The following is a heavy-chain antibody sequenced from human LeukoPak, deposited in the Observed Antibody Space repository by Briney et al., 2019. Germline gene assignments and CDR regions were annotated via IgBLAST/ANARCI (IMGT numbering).Heavy chain of an antibody. D-gene: IGHD2-15*01. CDR3: ARVHGGYPFDQ. CDR1: GFTFSSYA. J-gene: IGHJ4*02. Sequence: GGSLRLSCAASGFTFSSYAMSWVRQAPGKGLEWVAVISNDGSNKKYADSVKGRFNISRDNVKNSLYLQMNGLRAEDTAVYYCARVHGGYPFDQWGQGTLVTVSS. CDR2: ISNDGSNK. V-gene: IGHV3-30*03.